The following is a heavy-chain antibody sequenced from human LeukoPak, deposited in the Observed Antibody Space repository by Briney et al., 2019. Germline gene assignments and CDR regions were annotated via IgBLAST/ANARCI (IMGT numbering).Heavy chain of an antibody. CDR3: ARDGAYYYHSSGYPLDY. V-gene: IGHV3-11*04. Sequence: GGSLRLSCVASGFTFSDYYMIWIRQAPGKGLEWVSYISSSGSRIYYADSVKGRFTISRDNVKNSLYLQMNSLRAEDTAVYYCARDGAYYYHSSGYPLDYWGQGTLVTVSS. CDR1: GFTFSDYY. D-gene: IGHD3-22*01. J-gene: IGHJ4*02. CDR2: ISSSGSRI.